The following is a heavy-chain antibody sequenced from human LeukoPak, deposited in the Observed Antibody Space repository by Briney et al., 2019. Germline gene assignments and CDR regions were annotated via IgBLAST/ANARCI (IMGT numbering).Heavy chain of an antibody. J-gene: IGHJ4*02. D-gene: IGHD4-17*01. Sequence: ASVKVSCKASGYTFTGYYMHWVRQAPGQGLEWMGWINPNSGGTNYAQKFQGRVTMTRDTSISTAYMELSRLRSDDTAVYYCARVGGYGDYLYYFDYWGQGTLVTVSS. CDR1: GYTFTGYY. V-gene: IGHV1-2*02. CDR2: INPNSGGT. CDR3: ARVGGYGDYLYYFDY.